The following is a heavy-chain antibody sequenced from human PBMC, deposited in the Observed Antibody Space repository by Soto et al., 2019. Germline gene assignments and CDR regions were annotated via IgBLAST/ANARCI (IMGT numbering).Heavy chain of an antibody. Sequence: GGSLRHSCASSGFTFRSYAMIWVRQAPGKGLEWVSAISGSGGSTYYADSVKGRFTISRDNSKNTLYLQMNSLRPEDTAVYYCVRDSHGDYWGQGTLVTVSS. CDR3: VRDSHGDY. D-gene: IGHD3-22*01. CDR1: GFTFRSYA. CDR2: ISGSGGST. V-gene: IGHV3-23*01. J-gene: IGHJ4*02.